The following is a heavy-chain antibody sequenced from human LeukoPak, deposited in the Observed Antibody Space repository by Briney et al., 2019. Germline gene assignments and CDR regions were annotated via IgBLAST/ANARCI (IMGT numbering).Heavy chain of an antibody. D-gene: IGHD5-18*01. CDR3: AKDSWIQLWFSAFDI. CDR1: VFTFDDYA. CDR2: ISWNSGSR. Sequence: GGALRLSCAASVFTFDDYARHGVGQAPGKGLEGVSGISWNSGSRGYADSVNGRFTISRDNAKNSLYLQMNSLRAEDTALYYCAKDSWIQLWFSAFDIWGQGTMVTVSS. J-gene: IGHJ3*02. V-gene: IGHV3-9*01.